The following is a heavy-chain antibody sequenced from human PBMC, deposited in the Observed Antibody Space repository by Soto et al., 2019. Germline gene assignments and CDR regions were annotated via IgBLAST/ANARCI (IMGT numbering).Heavy chain of an antibody. J-gene: IGHJ4*02. CDR1: GFTFTSSA. CDR3: AADKGDSYGYGNY. D-gene: IGHD5-18*01. CDR2: IVVGSGNT. V-gene: IGHV1-58*01. Sequence: SVKVSCKASGFTFTSSAVQWVRQARGQRLEWIGWIVVGSGNTNYAQKFQERVTITRDMSTSTAYMELSSLTSEDTAVYYCAADKGDSYGYGNYWGQGSLVTVSS.